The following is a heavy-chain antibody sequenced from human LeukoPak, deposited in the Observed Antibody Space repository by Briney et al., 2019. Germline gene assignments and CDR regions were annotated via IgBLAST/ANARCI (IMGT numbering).Heavy chain of an antibody. CDR3: ARASRVGASRDAFDI. V-gene: IGHV4-30-4*08. D-gene: IGHD1-26*01. CDR2: IYYGGST. J-gene: IGHJ3*02. CDR1: GGSISSGDYY. Sequence: SQTLSLTCTVSGGSISSGDYYWSWIRQPPGKGLEWIGYIYYGGSTYYNPSLKSRVTISVDTSKNQFSLKLSSVTAADTAVYYCARASRVGASRDAFDIWGQGTMVTVSS.